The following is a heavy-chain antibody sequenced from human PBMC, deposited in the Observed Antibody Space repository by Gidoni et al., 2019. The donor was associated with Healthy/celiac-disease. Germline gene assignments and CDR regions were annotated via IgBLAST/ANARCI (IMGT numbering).Heavy chain of an antibody. J-gene: IGHJ3*02. D-gene: IGHD3-16*02. CDR1: GYTFTSYY. CDR3: ARVSVWGSYRYAFDI. CDR2: INPSGGST. Sequence: QVQLVQSGAEVKKPGASVKVSCKASGYTFTSYYMHWVRQAPGQGLEWMGIINPSGGSTSYAQKFQGRVTMTRDTSTSTVYMELSSLRSEDTAVYYCARVSVWGSYRYAFDIWGQGTMVTVSS. V-gene: IGHV1-46*01.